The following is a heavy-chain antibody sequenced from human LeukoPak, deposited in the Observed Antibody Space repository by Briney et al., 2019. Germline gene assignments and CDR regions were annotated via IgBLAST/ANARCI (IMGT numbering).Heavy chain of an antibody. CDR2: ISYDGSNK. D-gene: IGHD3-10*01. V-gene: IGHV3-30-3*01. CDR3: ARVLELGMADYFDY. CDR1: GFTFSSYA. Sequence: GGSLRLSCAASGFTFSSYAMHWVRQAPGKGLEGVAVISYDGSNKYYADSVKGRFTISRDNSKNTLYLQMNSLRAEDTAVYYCARVLELGMADYFDYWGQGTLVTVSS. J-gene: IGHJ4*02.